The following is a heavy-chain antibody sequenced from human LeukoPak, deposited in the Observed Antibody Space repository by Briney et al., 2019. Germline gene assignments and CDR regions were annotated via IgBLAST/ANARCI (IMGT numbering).Heavy chain of an antibody. J-gene: IGHJ1*01. Sequence: PSETLSLTCAVYGGSFSGYYWSWIRQPPGKGLEWIGEINHSGSTNYNPSLKSRVTISVDTSKNQFSLKLSSVTAADTAVYYCATTGGWFEQYFQPWGQGTLVTVSS. CDR2: INHSGST. D-gene: IGHD6-19*01. V-gene: IGHV4-34*01. CDR3: ATTGGWFEQYFQP. CDR1: GGSFSGYY.